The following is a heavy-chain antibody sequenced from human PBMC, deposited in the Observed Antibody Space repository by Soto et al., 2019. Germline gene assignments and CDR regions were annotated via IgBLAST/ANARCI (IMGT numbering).Heavy chain of an antibody. D-gene: IGHD4-17*01. CDR1: GFTFSSYG. J-gene: IGHJ6*02. Sequence: QVQLVESGGGVVQPGRSLRLSCAASGFTFSSYGMHWVRQAPGKGLEWVAVIWYDGSNKYYADSVKGRFTITRDTSKNTLYLQMNSLRAEDTAVYYCARERDSTVVIYYYCYGMDVWGQGTTVTVSS. CDR2: IWYDGSNK. CDR3: ARERDSTVVIYYYCYGMDV. V-gene: IGHV3-33*01.